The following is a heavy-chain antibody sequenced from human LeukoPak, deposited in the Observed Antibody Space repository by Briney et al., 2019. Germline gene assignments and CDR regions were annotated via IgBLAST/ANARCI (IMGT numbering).Heavy chain of an antibody. J-gene: IGHJ4*02. CDR2: INPSGGST. V-gene: IGHV1-46*01. CDR3: AREGRGVPGAIAAVKGFDY. Sequence: ASVKVSCKASGYTFTSYYMHWVRQAPGQGLEWMGIINPSGGSTSYAQKFQGRVTMTRDMSTSTVYMELSSLRSEDTAIYYCAREGRGVPGAIAAVKGFDYWGQGTLVTVSS. D-gene: IGHD6-13*01. CDR1: GYTFTSYY.